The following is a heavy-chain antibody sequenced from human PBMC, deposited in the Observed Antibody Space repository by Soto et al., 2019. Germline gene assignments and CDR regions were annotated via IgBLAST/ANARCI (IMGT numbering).Heavy chain of an antibody. J-gene: IGHJ6*02. CDR1: GGTFISYA. CDR3: ARVNDFTYYYYGMDV. Sequence: SAKVSFKASGGTFISYAISWVRQAPGQGLEWMGGIIPIFGTANYAQKFQGRVTITADKSTSTAYMELSSLRSEDTAVYYCARVNDFTYYYYGMDVWGQGTTVTVSS. CDR2: IIPIFGTA. D-gene: IGHD3-3*01. V-gene: IGHV1-69*06.